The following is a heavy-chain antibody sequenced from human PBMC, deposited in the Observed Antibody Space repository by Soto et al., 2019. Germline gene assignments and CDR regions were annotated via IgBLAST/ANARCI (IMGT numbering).Heavy chain of an antibody. CDR2: ISGSGGTA. V-gene: IGHV3-23*01. CDR1: GFTFSSYA. Sequence: EVQLLESGGGSVQPGGSLRLSCAASGFTFSSYAMHWVRRSPGKGLEWVSSISGSGGTAYYADSVKGRFSISRDSLVNTLYLQRSSLSAEDTAVYYCAKGRGQNWNFDYWSQGTLVTVSP. J-gene: IGHJ4*02. D-gene: IGHD1-1*01. CDR3: AKGRGQNWNFDY.